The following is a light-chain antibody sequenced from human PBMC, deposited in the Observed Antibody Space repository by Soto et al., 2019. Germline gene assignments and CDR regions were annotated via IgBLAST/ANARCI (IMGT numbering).Light chain of an antibody. V-gene: IGKV3-15*01. J-gene: IGKJ1*01. CDR1: QSISTL. CDR2: GAS. Sequence: MVMTYSPSTLSVSPGERATLSCRACQSISTLLAWYQQKPGQAPRLLFYGASNWATGIPDRFSGSGFGTDFTLNITRLELEDVAVYYCQQDSDSPQTFGPGTKVDIK. CDR3: QQDSDSPQT.